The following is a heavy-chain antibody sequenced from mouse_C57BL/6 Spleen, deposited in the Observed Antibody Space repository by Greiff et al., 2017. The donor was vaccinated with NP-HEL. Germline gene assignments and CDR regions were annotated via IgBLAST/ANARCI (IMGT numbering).Heavy chain of an antibody. CDR3: ARDGDY. V-gene: IGHV3-6*01. CDR1: GYSITSGYY. Sequence: EVKFQESGPGLVKPSQSLSLTCSVTGYSITSGYYWNWIRQFPGNKLEWMGYISYDGSNNYNPSLKNRISITRDTSKNQFFLKLNSVTTEDTATYYCARDGDYWGQRTSVTVSS. J-gene: IGHJ4*01. CDR2: ISYDGSN.